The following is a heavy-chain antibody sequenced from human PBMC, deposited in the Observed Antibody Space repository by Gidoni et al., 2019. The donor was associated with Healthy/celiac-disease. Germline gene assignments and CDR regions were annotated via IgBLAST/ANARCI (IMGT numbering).Heavy chain of an antibody. V-gene: IGHV3-33*01. D-gene: IGHD6-25*01. Sequence: QVQLVESGGGVVQPGRSLRLCCEASGGTSSSYGMHWVRQAPGKGLEWVAVIWYDGSNKYYADSVKGRFTISRDNSKNTLYLQMNSLRAEDTAVYYCASPVATARDPSAFDIWGQGTMVTVFS. CDR3: ASPVATARDPSAFDI. CDR1: GGTSSSYG. CDR2: IWYDGSNK. J-gene: IGHJ3*02.